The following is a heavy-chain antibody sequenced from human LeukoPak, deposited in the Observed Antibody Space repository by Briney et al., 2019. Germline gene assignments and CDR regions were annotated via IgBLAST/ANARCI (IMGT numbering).Heavy chain of an antibody. J-gene: IGHJ4*02. CDR1: GFDFSNYW. V-gene: IGHV3-7*03. Sequence: GGSLRLSCAASGFDFSNYWMYWVRQAPGKGLEWVANIKQDGSEKYYVDSVRGRFTISRDNAENSLSLQMNSLRAEDTAVYYCASSYGGWGQGTLVTVSS. CDR3: ASSYGG. D-gene: IGHD1-26*01. CDR2: IKQDGSEK.